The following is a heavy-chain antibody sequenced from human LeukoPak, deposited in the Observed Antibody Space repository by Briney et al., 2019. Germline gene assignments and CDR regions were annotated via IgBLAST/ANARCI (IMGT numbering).Heavy chain of an antibody. CDR3: ARVYYDSSGYPTWFDP. D-gene: IGHD3-22*01. V-gene: IGHV1-69*05. CDR2: IIPIFGTA. J-gene: IGHJ5*02. CDR1: GGTFSSYA. Sequence: GASVKVSCKASGGTFSSYAISWVRQAPGQGLEWMGGIIPIFGTANYAQRFQGRVTITTDESTSTAYMELSSLRSEDTAVYYCARVYYDSSGYPTWFDPWGQGTLVTVSS.